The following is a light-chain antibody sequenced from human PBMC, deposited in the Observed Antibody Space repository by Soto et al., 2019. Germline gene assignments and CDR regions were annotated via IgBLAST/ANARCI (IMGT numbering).Light chain of an antibody. V-gene: IGKV3-11*01. J-gene: IGKJ3*01. CDR3: QQRSNSPQWT. CDR2: DAS. CDR1: QSVRNY. Sequence: EIVLTQSPATVSVSPGERATLSCRASQSVRNYLAWYQQKPGQAPRLLIFDASNRATGIPSRFSGSGSGTYFTLTISSLEPEDFAVYYCQQRSNSPQWTFGPATSVDL.